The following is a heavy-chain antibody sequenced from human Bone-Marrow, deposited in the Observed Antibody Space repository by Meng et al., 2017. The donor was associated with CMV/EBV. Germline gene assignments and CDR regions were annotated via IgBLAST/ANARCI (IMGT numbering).Heavy chain of an antibody. D-gene: IGHD2-2*02. CDR1: GFTFSSYA. J-gene: IGHJ6*02. V-gene: IGHV3-23*01. CDR3: AKDGWDIVGVPAALHYGMDV. Sequence: GESLKTPWAASGFTFSSYAMSWVRQAPGKGLEWVSAISGSGGSTYYADSVKGRFTISRDNSKNTLYMQTNSLRAEDTAVYYCAKDGWDIVGVPAALHYGMDVWGQGNTVNV. CDR2: ISGSGGST.